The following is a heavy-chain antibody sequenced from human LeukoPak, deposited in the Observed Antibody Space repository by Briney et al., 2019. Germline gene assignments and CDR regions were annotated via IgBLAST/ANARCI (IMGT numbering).Heavy chain of an antibody. J-gene: IGHJ4*02. CDR2: IIPIFGTA. CDR1: GGTFSSYA. V-gene: IGHV1-69*01. Sequence: SVKVSCKASGGTFSSYAISWERQAPGQGLEWMGGIIPIFGTANYAQKFQGRVTITADESTSTAYMELSSLRSEDTAVYYCARESIAARPPDYWGQGTLVTVSS. CDR3: ARESIAARPPDY. D-gene: IGHD6-6*01.